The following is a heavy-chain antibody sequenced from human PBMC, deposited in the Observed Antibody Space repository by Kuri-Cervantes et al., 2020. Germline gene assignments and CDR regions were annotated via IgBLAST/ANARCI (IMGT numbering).Heavy chain of an antibody. CDR3: AKVSEQLPPDY. CDR2: IWYDGSNK. D-gene: IGHD5-18*01. J-gene: IGHJ4*02. CDR1: GFTFSSYG. V-gene: IGHV3-33*06. Sequence: LSLTCAASGFTFSSYGMHWVRQAPGKGLEWVAVIWYDGSNKYYADSVKGRFTISRDNSKNTLYLQMNSLRAEDTAVYYCAKVSEQLPPDYWGQGTLVTVSS.